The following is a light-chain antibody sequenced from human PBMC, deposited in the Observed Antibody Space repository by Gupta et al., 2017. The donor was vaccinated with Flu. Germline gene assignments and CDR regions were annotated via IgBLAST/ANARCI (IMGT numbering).Light chain of an antibody. CDR3: QQRTNWPRT. CDR2: DAS. CDR1: QSVSSY. V-gene: IGKV3-11*01. J-gene: IGKJ1*01. Sequence: IVLPQSPATPSLSPGERATLSSRASQSVSSYLAWYQQKPGQAPRLLIYDASNRATGIPARFSGSGSGTDFTLTISSLEPEDFAVYYCQQRTNWPRTFGQGTKVEIK.